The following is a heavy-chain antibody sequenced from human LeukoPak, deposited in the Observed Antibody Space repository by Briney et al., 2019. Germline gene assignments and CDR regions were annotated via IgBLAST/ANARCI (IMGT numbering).Heavy chain of an antibody. J-gene: IGHJ4*02. Sequence: GASVKVSCETFGYTFSDNYIHWVRQAPGQRLEWMGWINPASGGTNYVQKFQGRVTMIRDASIRTAYMELSRLTSDDTAVYYCARERRGNWNQDFDYWGQGTLVPVSA. CDR1: GYTFSDNY. CDR3: ARERRGNWNQDFDY. CDR2: INPASGGT. V-gene: IGHV1-2*02. D-gene: IGHD1-1*01.